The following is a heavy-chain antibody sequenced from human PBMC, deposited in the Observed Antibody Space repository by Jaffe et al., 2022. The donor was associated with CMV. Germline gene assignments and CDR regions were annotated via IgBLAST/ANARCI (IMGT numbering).Heavy chain of an antibody. CDR3: TTDIAVAGIVYYYYYMDV. CDR1: GFTFSNAW. V-gene: IGHV3-15*01. J-gene: IGHJ6*03. CDR2: IKSKTDGGTT. Sequence: EVQLVESGGGLVKPGGSLRLSCAASGFTFSNAWMSWVRQAPGKGLEWVGRIKSKTDGGTTDYAAPVKGRFTISRDDSKNTLYLQMNSLKTEDTAVYYCTTDIAVAGIVYYYYYMDVWGKGTTVTVSS. D-gene: IGHD6-19*01.